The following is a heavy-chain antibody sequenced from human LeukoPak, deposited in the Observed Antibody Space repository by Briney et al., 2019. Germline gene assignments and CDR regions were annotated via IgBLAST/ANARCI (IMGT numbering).Heavy chain of an antibody. CDR1: GGSIRSYY. Sequence: SETLSLTCTVSGGSIRSYYWGWIRQPPGKGLEWIGYIYYSGSTNYNPSLKSRVTISVDTSKNQFSLKLSSVTAADTAVYYCARDIDYWGQGTLVTVSS. V-gene: IGHV4-59*01. CDR3: ARDIDY. J-gene: IGHJ4*02. CDR2: IYYSGST.